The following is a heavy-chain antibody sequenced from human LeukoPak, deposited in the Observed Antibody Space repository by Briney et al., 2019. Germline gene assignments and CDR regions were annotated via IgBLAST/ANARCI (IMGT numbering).Heavy chain of an antibody. J-gene: IGHJ4*02. CDR1: GGTFSSYA. CDR2: IIPILGIA. D-gene: IGHD3-22*01. Sequence: ASVKVSCKASGGTFSSYAISWVRQAPGQGLEWMGRIIPILGIANYAQKFQGRVTITADKSTSTAYMELSSLRSEDTAVYYCARGPPLRYYDSSDYYFDYWGQGTLVTVSS. CDR3: ARGPPLRYYDSSDYYFDY. V-gene: IGHV1-69*04.